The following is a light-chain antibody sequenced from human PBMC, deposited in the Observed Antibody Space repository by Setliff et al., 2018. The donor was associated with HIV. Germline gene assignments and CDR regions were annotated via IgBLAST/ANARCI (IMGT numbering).Light chain of an antibody. CDR3: ATWDGRLNVYV. V-gene: IGLV1-51*01. CDR2: DTT. CDR1: TSNIGNNY. J-gene: IGLJ1*01. Sequence: QSVLTQPPSVSAAPGQTVTISCSGRTSNIGNNYVSWYQHVPGKVPRILIYDTTKRHSGIPDRFSGSKSDTSATLAITGLQTGDEAAYYCATWDGRLNVYVFGRGTKVTVL.